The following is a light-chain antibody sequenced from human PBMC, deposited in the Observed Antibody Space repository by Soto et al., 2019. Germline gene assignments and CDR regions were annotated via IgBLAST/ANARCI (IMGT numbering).Light chain of an antibody. CDR2: ATS. J-gene: IGKJ1*01. CDR3: QQSYSSPWT. CDR1: QTISSY. V-gene: IGKV1-39*01. Sequence: DIQMTQSPSSLSASIGDRVTITCRASQTISSYLNWYQQKPGKAPKLLIYATSSLQSGVPSRFSGSGSGTDFTLTISSLQPEDFATYHCQQSYSSPWTFGQGTKVEIK.